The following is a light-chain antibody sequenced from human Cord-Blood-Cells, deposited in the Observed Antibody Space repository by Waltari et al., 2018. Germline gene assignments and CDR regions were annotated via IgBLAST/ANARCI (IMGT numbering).Light chain of an antibody. CDR2: GAS. CDR3: QQYNNWPPYT. J-gene: IGKJ2*01. CDR1: PSVSSN. Sequence: EIVMTQSPATLSVSPGERATLSCRASPSVSSNVAWYQQKPGQAPRLLIYGASTRATGIPARFSGSGSGTEFTLTISSLQSEDFAVYYCQQYNNWPPYTFGQGTKLEIK. V-gene: IGKV3-15*01.